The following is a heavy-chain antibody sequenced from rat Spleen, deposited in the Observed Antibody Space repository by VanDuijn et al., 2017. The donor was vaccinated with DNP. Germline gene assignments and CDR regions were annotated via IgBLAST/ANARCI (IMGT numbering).Heavy chain of an antibody. D-gene: IGHD1-11*01. CDR1: GYSITSNY. Sequence: EVQLQESGPGLVKPSQSLSLTCSVTGYSITSNYWGWIRKFPRNKMQYIGHISYSGTTNYNPSLKSRISITRDTSKNQFFLHLHSVTTEDTATFYCARWRIGPHYFDYWGQGVMVTVSS. CDR3: ARWRIGPHYFDY. CDR2: ISYSGTT. J-gene: IGHJ2*01. V-gene: IGHV3-1*01.